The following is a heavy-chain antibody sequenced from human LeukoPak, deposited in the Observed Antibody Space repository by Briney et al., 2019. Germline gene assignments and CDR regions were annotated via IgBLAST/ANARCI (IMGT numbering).Heavy chain of an antibody. J-gene: IGHJ5*02. V-gene: IGHV5-51*01. Sequence: GESLKISCKGSGYSFTSYWIGWVRQMPGKGLEWMGIIYPGDSDTRYSPSFQGQVTISADKSISTACLQWSTLKASDTAMYYCARHGPSSGWDNWFDPWGQGTLVTVSA. D-gene: IGHD6-19*01. CDR2: IYPGDSDT. CDR3: ARHGPSSGWDNWFDP. CDR1: GYSFTSYW.